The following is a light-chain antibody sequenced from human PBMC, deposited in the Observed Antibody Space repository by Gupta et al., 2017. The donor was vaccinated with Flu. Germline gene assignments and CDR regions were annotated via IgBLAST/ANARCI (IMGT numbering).Light chain of an antibody. V-gene: IGLV3-21*02. CDR3: QVWDSGSDQWV. CDR1: NIGSKS. Sequence: GGNNIGSKSVHWYQQKPGQAPVLVVYDDSDRPSGIPDRFSGSNSGNTATLSISSVEAGDEADYYCQVWDSGSDQWVFGGGTKLTVL. J-gene: IGLJ3*02. CDR2: DDS.